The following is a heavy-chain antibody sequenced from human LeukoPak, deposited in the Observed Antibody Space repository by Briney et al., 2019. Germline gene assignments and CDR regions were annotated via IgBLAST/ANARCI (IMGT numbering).Heavy chain of an antibody. Sequence: GGSLRLSCAASGFTVSSNYMSWVRQAPGKGLEWVSVIYSGGSTYYADSVKGRFTISRDNAKNSLYLQMNSLRAEDTAVYYCARATEGDRDYYYYYMDVWGKGTTVTVSS. CDR3: ARATEGDRDYYYYYMDV. J-gene: IGHJ6*03. V-gene: IGHV3-66*01. D-gene: IGHD3-16*01. CDR2: IYSGGST. CDR1: GFTVSSNY.